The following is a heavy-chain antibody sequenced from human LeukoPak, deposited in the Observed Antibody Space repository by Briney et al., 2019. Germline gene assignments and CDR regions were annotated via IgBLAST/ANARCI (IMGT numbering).Heavy chain of an antibody. CDR1: GGTFSSHA. V-gene: IGHV1-69*13. Sequence: GASVKVSCKASGGTFSSHAISWVRQAPGQGLEWMGGIIPIFGTANYAQKFQGRVTITADESTSTAYMELSSLRSEDTAVYYCARGRGYSSGWYRADDYWGQGTLVTVSS. D-gene: IGHD6-19*01. J-gene: IGHJ4*02. CDR2: IIPIFGTA. CDR3: ARGRGYSSGWYRADDY.